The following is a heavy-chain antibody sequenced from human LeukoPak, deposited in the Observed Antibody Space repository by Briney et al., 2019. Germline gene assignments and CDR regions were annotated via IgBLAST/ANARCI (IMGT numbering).Heavy chain of an antibody. V-gene: IGHV3-30*02. D-gene: IGHD3-10*01. J-gene: IGHJ4*02. Sequence: PGGSLRLSCAASGFTFSSYGMHWVRQAPGKGLEWVAFIRYDGSNKYYADSVKGLFTISRDNSNNTLYLQMNSLRDEDTAVYYCAKDNYYGSGSYYNGGFLFDYWGQGTLVTVSS. CDR1: GFTFSSYG. CDR2: IRYDGSNK. CDR3: AKDNYYGSGSYYNGGFLFDY.